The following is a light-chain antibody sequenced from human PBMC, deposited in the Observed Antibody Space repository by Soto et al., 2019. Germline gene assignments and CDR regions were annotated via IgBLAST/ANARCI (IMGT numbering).Light chain of an antibody. Sequence: QSVLTQPASVSGSPGQSITISCTGTSSDVGGYNYVSWYQQHPGKAPKLLIYEVSNRPSGVSNRFSGSKSGNTASLTISGLQAEDEADYYCCSYTSSSPYVFGIGTKVTAL. CDR2: EVS. CDR1: SSDVGGYNY. V-gene: IGLV2-14*01. CDR3: CSYTSSSPYV. J-gene: IGLJ1*01.